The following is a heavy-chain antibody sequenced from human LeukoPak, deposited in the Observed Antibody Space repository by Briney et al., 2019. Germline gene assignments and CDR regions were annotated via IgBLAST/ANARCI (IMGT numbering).Heavy chain of an antibody. Sequence: SETLSLTCTVSGGALSSFYWSWIPEPPGKGLEWIGYIYYSGSTNYNPSLKSRVTISVDTSKNQFSLKLSSVTAADTAVYYCARDQGAGIWDTAMVNWGQGTLVTVSS. V-gene: IGHV4-59*01. J-gene: IGHJ4*02. D-gene: IGHD5-18*01. CDR2: IYYSGST. CDR3: ARDQGAGIWDTAMVN. CDR1: GGALSSFY.